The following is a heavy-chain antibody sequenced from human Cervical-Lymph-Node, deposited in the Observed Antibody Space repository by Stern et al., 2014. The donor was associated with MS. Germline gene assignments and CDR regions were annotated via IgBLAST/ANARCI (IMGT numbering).Heavy chain of an antibody. CDR2: IVIGRGTT. V-gene: IGHV1-58*01. CDR1: GFTFISSA. D-gene: IGHD3-3*01. CDR3: AARKVRFLES. Sequence: QLVQSGPEVKKPGTSVEVSCKASGFTFISSAVHWVRQARGQRLEWIGYIVIGRGTTYFAQKFQDRITITRDRSTSTVYMELNSLTSEDTAVYYCAARKVRFLESWGQGTLVTVSS. J-gene: IGHJ5*02.